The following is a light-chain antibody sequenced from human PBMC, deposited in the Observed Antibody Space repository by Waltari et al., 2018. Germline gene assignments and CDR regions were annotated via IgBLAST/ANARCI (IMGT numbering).Light chain of an antibody. Sequence: TLSASVGDKVTITCRASQSISRWVAWYQQKPGKAPKLLIYRLSSLESGVPSRFSGTGSGTEFTLTISSLQPDDFATYYCQQYNSRPWTFGQGTKVEIK. CDR2: RLS. CDR3: QQYNSRPWT. V-gene: IGKV1-5*03. CDR1: QSISRW. J-gene: IGKJ1*01.